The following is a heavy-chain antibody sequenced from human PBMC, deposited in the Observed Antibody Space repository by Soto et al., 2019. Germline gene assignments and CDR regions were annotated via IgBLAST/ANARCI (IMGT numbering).Heavy chain of an antibody. V-gene: IGHV4-59*01. CDR1: GGSISSYY. Sequence: RSLTCTVSGGSISSYYWSWIRQPPGKGLEWIGYIYYSGSTNYNPSLKSRVTISVDTSKNQFSLKLSSVTAADTAVYYCARDGTVAGGGMDVWGQGTTVTVSS. CDR2: IYYSGST. CDR3: ARDGTVAGGGMDV. J-gene: IGHJ6*02. D-gene: IGHD4-17*01.